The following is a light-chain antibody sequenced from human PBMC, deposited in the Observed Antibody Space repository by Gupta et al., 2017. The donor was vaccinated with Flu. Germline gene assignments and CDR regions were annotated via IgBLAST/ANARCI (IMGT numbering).Light chain of an antibody. CDR1: SSDVGYYDY. V-gene: IGLV2-8*01. J-gene: IGLJ2*01. Sequence: QSVTTSCTGTSSDVGYYDYVSWYQHPPGNDHRLMIYEVNKRASGAPDRFSGSESGTTAPLTVAGLQAEAEDYYYCRALAGSSVLFGGGTKLIVL. CDR2: EVN. CDR3: RALAGSSVL.